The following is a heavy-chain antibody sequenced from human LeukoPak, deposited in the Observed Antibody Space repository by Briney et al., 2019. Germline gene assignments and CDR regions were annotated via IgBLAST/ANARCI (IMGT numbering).Heavy chain of an antibody. J-gene: IGHJ4*02. Sequence: PSETLSLTCTVSGGSVSSGSYYWSWIRHPPGKGLEWIGYIYYSGSTNYNPSLKSRVTISVDTSKNQFSLKLSSVTAADTAVYYCARGRYSSGWYPRDWGQGTLVTVSS. D-gene: IGHD6-19*01. CDR2: IYYSGST. CDR3: ARGRYSSGWYPRD. V-gene: IGHV4-61*01. CDR1: GGSVSSGSYY.